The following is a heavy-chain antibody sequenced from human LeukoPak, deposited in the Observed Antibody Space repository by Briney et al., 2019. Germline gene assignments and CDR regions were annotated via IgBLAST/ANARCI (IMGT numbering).Heavy chain of an antibody. Sequence: PGGSLRLSCAASGFTFSSYWMSWVRQAPGKGLEWVANIKQDGSEKYYVDSVKGRFTISRDNAKNSLYLQMNSLRAEDTAVYYCARVFSSAYDTSFDYWGQGTLVTVSS. D-gene: IGHD5-12*01. V-gene: IGHV3-7*04. CDR3: ARVFSSAYDTSFDY. CDR1: GFTFSSYW. J-gene: IGHJ4*02. CDR2: IKQDGSEK.